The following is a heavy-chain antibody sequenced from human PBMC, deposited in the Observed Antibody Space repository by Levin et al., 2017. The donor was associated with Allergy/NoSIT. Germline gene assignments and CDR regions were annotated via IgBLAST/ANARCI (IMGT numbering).Heavy chain of an antibody. Sequence: SVKVSCKASGGTFSSYAISWVRQAPGQGLEWMGGIIPIFGTANYAQKFQGRVTITADKSTSTAYMELSSLRSEDTAVYYCARVPVVAARLNGNWYFDRWGRGTLVTVSS. CDR3: ARVPVVAARLNGNWYFDR. CDR2: IIPIFGTA. V-gene: IGHV1-69*06. J-gene: IGHJ2*01. D-gene: IGHD2-15*01. CDR1: GGTFSSYA.